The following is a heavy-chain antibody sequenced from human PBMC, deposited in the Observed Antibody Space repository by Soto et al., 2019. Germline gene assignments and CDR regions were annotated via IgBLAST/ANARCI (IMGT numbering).Heavy chain of an antibody. CDR1: GGTFSSYT. Sequence: QVQLVQSGAEVKKPGSSVKVSCKASGGTFSSYTINWVRQAPGQGLEWMGRIIPIFGMANYAQKFQGRVTITADESTSTAYMQLSSLRSEDTGLYYCARAEAQYQLLHSYYYMDVWGKGTTVTVSS. D-gene: IGHD2-2*01. CDR3: ARAEAQYQLLHSYYYMDV. J-gene: IGHJ6*03. V-gene: IGHV1-69*02. CDR2: IIPIFGMA.